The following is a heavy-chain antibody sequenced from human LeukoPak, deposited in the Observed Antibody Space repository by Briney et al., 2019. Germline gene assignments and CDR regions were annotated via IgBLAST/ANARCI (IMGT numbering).Heavy chain of an antibody. Sequence: TGGSLRLSCAASGFTFSSYAMSWVRQAPGKGGEGVSSITSSGAATYYADSVKGRFTISRDNSDNTLYLQMNSLRAEDTAVYYCAKDRPNYYGSNGHYYKLNGDCWGQGTLVTVSS. CDR2: ITSSGAAT. J-gene: IGHJ4*02. CDR1: GFTFSSYA. D-gene: IGHD3-22*01. V-gene: IGHV3-23*01. CDR3: AKDRPNYYGSNGHYYKLNGDC.